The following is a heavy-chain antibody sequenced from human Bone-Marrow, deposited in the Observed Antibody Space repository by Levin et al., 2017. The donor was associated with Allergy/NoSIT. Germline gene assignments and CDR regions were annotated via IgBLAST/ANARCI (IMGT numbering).Heavy chain of an antibody. CDR2: INHSGST. D-gene: IGHD3-3*01. CDR3: ARGRGVPSITIFGVVVAYFDY. CDR1: GGSFSGYY. Sequence: SETLSLTCAVYGGSFSGYYWSWIRQPPGKGLEWIGEINHSGSTNYNPSLKSRVTISVDTSKNQFSLKLSSVTAADTAVYYCARGRGVPSITIFGVVVAYFDYWGQGTLVTVSS. V-gene: IGHV4-34*01. J-gene: IGHJ4*02.